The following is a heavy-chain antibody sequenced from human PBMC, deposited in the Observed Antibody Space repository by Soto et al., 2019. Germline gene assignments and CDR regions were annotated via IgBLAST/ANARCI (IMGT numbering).Heavy chain of an antibody. Sequence: PSETLSLTCTVSGGSISSYYWSWIRQPPGKGLEWIGYIYYSGSTNYNPSLKSRVTISVDTSKNQFSLKLSSVTAADTAVYYCARGALDFWSGYYDYWGQGTLVTVSS. CDR3: ARGALDFWSGYYDY. J-gene: IGHJ4*02. V-gene: IGHV4-59*01. CDR2: IYYSGST. D-gene: IGHD3-3*01. CDR1: GGSISSYY.